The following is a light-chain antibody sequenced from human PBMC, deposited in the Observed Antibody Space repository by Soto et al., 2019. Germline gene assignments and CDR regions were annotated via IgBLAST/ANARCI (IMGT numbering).Light chain of an antibody. CDR2: EGS. J-gene: IGLJ2*01. CDR1: SSDVGSYNL. V-gene: IGLV2-23*01. Sequence: QSALTQPASVSGSPGQSITISCTGTSSDVGSYNLVSWYQQHPGKAPKLMIYEGSKRPSGVSNRFSGSKSGNTASLTIPGLQDEDEADYYCCSYAGSSTSVVFGGGTKLTVL. CDR3: CSYAGSSTSVV.